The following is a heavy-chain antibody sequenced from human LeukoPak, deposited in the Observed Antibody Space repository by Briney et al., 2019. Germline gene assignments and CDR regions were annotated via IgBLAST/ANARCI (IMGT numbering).Heavy chain of an antibody. CDR2: ISPDGREK. V-gene: IGHV3-7*01. CDR3: ARDGSGWSVY. CDR1: GFTSGDYW. Sequence: GGSLSLSCTASGFTSGDYWMSWLRQAPGKGLEWVINISPDGREKYFVDSVKGRFTISRDNAKNSLYLQMNSLRAEDTAVYYCARDGSGWSVYWGQGTLVTVSS. J-gene: IGHJ4*02. D-gene: IGHD6-19*01.